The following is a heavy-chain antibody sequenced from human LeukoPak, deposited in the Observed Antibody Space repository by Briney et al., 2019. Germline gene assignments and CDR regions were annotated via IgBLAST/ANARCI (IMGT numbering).Heavy chain of an antibody. D-gene: IGHD1-26*01. Sequence: GPVKVSCKASGYTFTSYDINWVRQATGQGLEWIGWMNPNSGNTGYAQKFQGRVTMTRNTSISTAYMELSSLRSEDTAVYYCARGRYSGSYSDYWGQGTLVTVSS. CDR3: ARGRYSGSYSDY. J-gene: IGHJ4*02. CDR1: GYTFTSYD. CDR2: MNPNSGNT. V-gene: IGHV1-8*01.